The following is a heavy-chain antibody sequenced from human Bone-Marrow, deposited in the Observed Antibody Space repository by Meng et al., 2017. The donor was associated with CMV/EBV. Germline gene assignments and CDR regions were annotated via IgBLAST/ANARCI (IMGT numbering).Heavy chain of an antibody. CDR3: ARDPRVGATTRPPYYYYYGMDV. Sequence: WNWIRQSPSRGLEWLGRTYYRSKWYNDYAVSVKSRITINPDTSKNQFSLQLNSVTPEDTAVYYCARDPRVGATTRPPYYYYYGMDVWGQGTTVTVSS. J-gene: IGHJ6*02. D-gene: IGHD1-26*01. V-gene: IGHV6-1*01. CDR2: TYYRSKWYN.